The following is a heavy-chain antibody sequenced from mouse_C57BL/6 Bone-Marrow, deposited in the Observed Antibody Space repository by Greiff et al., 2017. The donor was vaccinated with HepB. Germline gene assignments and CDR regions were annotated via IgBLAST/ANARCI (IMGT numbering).Heavy chain of an antibody. CDR2: IDPSDSYT. D-gene: IGHD1-1*01. J-gene: IGHJ1*03. CDR1: GYTFTSYW. CDR3: ARLLLRYSYWYFDV. Sequence: VQLQQPGAELVKPGASVKLSCKASGYTFTSYWMQWVKQRPGQGLEWIGEIDPSDSYTNSNQKFKGKATLTVDTSSSTAYMQLSSLTSEDAAVYYCARLLLRYSYWYFDVWGTGTTVTVSS. V-gene: IGHV1-50*01.